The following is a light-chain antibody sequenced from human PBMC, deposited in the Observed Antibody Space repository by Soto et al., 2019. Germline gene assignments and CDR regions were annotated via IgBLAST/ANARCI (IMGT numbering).Light chain of an antibody. CDR1: QDISRW. J-gene: IGKJ2*01. CDR3: QQANSFPYT. Sequence: DIQMTQSPSSVSASVGDRVTITCRASQDISRWLAWYQQKPGKAPNLLIYAASSLQSGVPSRFSGSGSGTDFTLTISSLQPEDFETYYCQQANSFPYTVGQGTKLDSK. CDR2: AAS. V-gene: IGKV1-12*01.